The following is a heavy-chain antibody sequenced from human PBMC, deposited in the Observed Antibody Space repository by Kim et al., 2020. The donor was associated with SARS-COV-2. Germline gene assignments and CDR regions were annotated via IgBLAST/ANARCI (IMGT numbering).Heavy chain of an antibody. D-gene: IGHD3-10*01. CDR3: AKGGVRGIPYYFDS. Sequence: ADSVNGRFFISRNNSQNSLYLQMNSLRTEDTALYYCAKGGVRGIPYYFDSWGQGTLVTVSS. V-gene: IGHV3-43*01. J-gene: IGHJ4*02.